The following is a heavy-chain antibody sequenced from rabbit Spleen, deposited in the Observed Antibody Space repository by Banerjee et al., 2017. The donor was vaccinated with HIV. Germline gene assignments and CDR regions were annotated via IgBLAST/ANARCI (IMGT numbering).Heavy chain of an antibody. Sequence: QSLEESGGDLVKPGASLTLTCTASGFSFSSSYWMSWVRQAPGKGLEWIGCIVTGDGSTYYTSWVNGRFTISRSTSLNTVDLKMTSLTAADTATYFCVRDGGWGRLDLWGQGTLVTVS. V-gene: IGHV1S43*01. CDR1: GFSFSSSYW. CDR2: IVTGDGST. D-gene: IGHD4-1*01. CDR3: VRDGGWGRLDL. J-gene: IGHJ3*01.